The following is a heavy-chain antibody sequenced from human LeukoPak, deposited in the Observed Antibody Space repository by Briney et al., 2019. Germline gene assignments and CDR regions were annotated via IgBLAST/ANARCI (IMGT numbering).Heavy chain of an antibody. CDR3: TRGVVWTGIDY. J-gene: IGHJ4*02. CDR1: GFTFGDYA. CDR2: IRSKAYGGTT. Sequence: GGSLRLSCTASGFTFGDYAMSWFRQAPGKGLEWVGFIRSKAYGGTTEYAASVKGGFTISRDDSKSIAYLQMNSLKTEDTAVYYCTRGVVWTGIDYWGQGTLVTVSS. D-gene: IGHD3-16*01. V-gene: IGHV3-49*03.